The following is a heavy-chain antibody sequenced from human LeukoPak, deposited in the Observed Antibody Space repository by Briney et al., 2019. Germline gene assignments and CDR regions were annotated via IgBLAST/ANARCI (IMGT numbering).Heavy chain of an antibody. D-gene: IGHD2-21*01. V-gene: IGHV3-30-3*01. Sequence: GRSLRLSCAASGFTFSSYAMHWVRQAPGKGLEWVAVISYDGSNKYYADSVKGRFTISRGNSKNTVHLQMSSLRTEDTAVYYCARDLLDCGGPKCSDYGGQGTLVTVSS. CDR2: ISYDGSNK. CDR1: GFTFSSYA. CDR3: ARDLLDCGGPKCSDY. J-gene: IGHJ4*02.